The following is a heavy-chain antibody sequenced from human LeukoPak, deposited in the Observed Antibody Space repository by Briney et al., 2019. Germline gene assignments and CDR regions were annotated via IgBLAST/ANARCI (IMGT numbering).Heavy chain of an antibody. Sequence: SETLXLTCTVSGYSISSGYYWGWIRQPPGKGLEWIGSIYHSGSTYYNPSLKSRVTISVDTSKNQFSLKLSSVTAADTAVYYCASIAVAGTSYWGQGTLVTVSS. CDR2: IYHSGST. CDR3: ASIAVAGTSY. V-gene: IGHV4-38-2*02. CDR1: GYSISSGYY. J-gene: IGHJ4*02. D-gene: IGHD6-19*01.